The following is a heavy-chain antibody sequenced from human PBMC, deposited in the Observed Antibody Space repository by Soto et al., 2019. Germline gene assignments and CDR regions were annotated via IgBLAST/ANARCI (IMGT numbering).Heavy chain of an antibody. CDR1: GFTFSSYG. D-gene: IGHD3-10*01. CDR3: AKSRIPPVYGSGSYDNPDRFDY. J-gene: IGHJ4*02. CDR2: ISYDGSNK. V-gene: IGHV3-30*18. Sequence: QVQLVESGGGVVQPGRSLRLSCAASGFTFSSYGMHWVRQAPGKGLEWVAVISYDGSNKYYADSVKGRFTISRDNSKNTLYLQMNILRAEDTAVYYCAKSRIPPVYGSGSYDNPDRFDYWGQGTLVAVAS.